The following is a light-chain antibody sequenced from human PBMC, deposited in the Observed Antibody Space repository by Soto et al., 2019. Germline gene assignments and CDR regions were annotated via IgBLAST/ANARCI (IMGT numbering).Light chain of an antibody. CDR3: SSYTTSATYV. CDR2: DVT. Sequence: ALTQPASVSGSPGQSITISCTGTSSDVGRYNYVSWYQQHPGKAPRLLIYDVTNRPSGVSNRFSGSKSGNTASLTISGLQAEDEADFYCSSYTTSATYVFGNGTKVTVL. CDR1: SSDVGRYNY. J-gene: IGLJ1*01. V-gene: IGLV2-14*01.